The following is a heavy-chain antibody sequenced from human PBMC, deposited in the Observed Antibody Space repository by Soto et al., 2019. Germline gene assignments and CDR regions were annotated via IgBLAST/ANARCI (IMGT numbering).Heavy chain of an antibody. D-gene: IGHD6-6*01. CDR3: ARGAARRYYYGMDV. J-gene: IGHJ6*02. Sequence: PGGSLRLSCAACGFTVSSYGMHWVRQAPGKGLEWVAVISDDGSNRYYADSVKGRFTISRDNSKNTLYLQMNSLRAEDTAVYYCARGAARRYYYGMDVWGQGTTVTVSS. CDR2: ISDDGSNR. V-gene: IGHV3-30*03. CDR1: GFTVSSYG.